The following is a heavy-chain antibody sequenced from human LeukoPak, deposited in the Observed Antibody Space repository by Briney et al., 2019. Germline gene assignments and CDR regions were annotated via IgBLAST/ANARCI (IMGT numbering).Heavy chain of an antibody. D-gene: IGHD3-22*01. CDR3: ARRPYYHDSSTYYYNWFDP. Sequence: SETLSLTCAVSGGSISNQYWNWIRQPPGKGLEWIGYIFDSGSTKYNPSLKSRVAISVDTSKNQFSLRLSSVTAADTAVYYCARRPYYHDSSTYYYNWFDPWGQGILATVSS. CDR1: GGSISNQY. V-gene: IGHV4-59*08. CDR2: IFDSGST. J-gene: IGHJ5*02.